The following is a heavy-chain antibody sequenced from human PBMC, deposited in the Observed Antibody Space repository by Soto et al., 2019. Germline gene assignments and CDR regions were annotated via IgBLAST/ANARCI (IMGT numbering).Heavy chain of an antibody. CDR1: GFTFDDYA. Sequence: EVQLVESGGGLVQPGRSLRLSCAASGFTFDDYALHWVRQAPGKGLEWVSRISWDSGSIDYADSVKGRFTISRDNPQYPLYLQMNSLKAEDTALYSCAKWDDYGDRKEAFDIWGQGRMVTVSS. V-gene: IGHV3-9*01. J-gene: IGHJ3*02. D-gene: IGHD4-17*01. CDR3: AKWDDYGDRKEAFDI. CDR2: ISWDSGSI.